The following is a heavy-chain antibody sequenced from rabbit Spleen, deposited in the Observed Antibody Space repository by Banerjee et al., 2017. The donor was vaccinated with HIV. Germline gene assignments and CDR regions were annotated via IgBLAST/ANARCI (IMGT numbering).Heavy chain of an antibody. CDR3: VRGASSSGYYSL. V-gene: IGHV1S47*01. CDR2: IDLVFGST. Sequence: QQQLEESGGGLVKPEGSLTLTCKASGFDFSSYGVSWVRQAPGKGLEWIGYIDLVFGSTYYASWVNGRFTISSHNAQNTLYLQLYGLTVADTATYFCVRGASSSGYYSLWGPGTLVTVS. D-gene: IGHD1-1*01. J-gene: IGHJ4*01. CDR1: GFDFSSYG.